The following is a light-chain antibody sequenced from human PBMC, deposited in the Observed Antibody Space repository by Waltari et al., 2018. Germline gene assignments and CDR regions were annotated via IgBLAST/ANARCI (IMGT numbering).Light chain of an antibody. V-gene: IGKV4-1*01. CDR3: QQFFAKPLT. Sequence: DIVMTQSPDSLAVSLGERATINCKSSQSLLYSSNNKNYLAWYQQKPGPPPKLLISWASTRGSGVPARFSGSGSATDFTLTISTLQAEDVAVYYCQQFFAKPLTFGGGTKVEIK. CDR1: QSLLYSSNNKNY. J-gene: IGKJ4*01. CDR2: WAS.